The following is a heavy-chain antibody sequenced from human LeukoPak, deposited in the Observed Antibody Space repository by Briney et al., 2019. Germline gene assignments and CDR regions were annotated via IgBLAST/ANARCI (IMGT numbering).Heavy chain of an antibody. J-gene: IGHJ4*02. CDR2: IWCGGSNK. Sequence: GGSLRLSCAASGFTFSSYGMHWVRQAPGKGLEWVAVIWCGGSNKYYADSVKGRFTISRHNSKNTLYLQMSSLRSEDTAVYYCARVDTVTTGDYWGQGTLVTVSS. CDR3: ARVDTVTTGDY. CDR1: GFTFSSYG. D-gene: IGHD4-17*01. V-gene: IGHV3-33*01.